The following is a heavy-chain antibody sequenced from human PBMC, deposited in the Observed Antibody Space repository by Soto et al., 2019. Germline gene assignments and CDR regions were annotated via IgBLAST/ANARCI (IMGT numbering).Heavy chain of an antibody. J-gene: IGHJ3*01. D-gene: IGHD2-21*02. CDR3: ARGLSFRGDFDV. Sequence: HLQESGPGLVKPSGTLSLTCDVSGGSISSSSWWTWVRQSPGKGLEWIGEIYHAGSPNYNPSFQSRVTILAEKSKNHFSLRLTSVTAADTAIYYCARGLSFRGDFDVWGQGTTVTVSS. CDR1: GGSISSSSW. V-gene: IGHV4-4*02. CDR2: IYHAGSP.